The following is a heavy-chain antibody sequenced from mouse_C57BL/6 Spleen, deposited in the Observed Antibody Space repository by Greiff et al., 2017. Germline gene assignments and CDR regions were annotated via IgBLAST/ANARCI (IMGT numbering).Heavy chain of an antibody. J-gene: IGHJ3*01. Sequence: DVMLVESGGGLVKPGGSLKLSCAASGFTFSDYGMHWVRQAPEKGLEWVAYISSGSSTIYYADTGKGRFTISRDNAKNTLFLQMTSLRSEDTAMYYCARGDYDYAWFAYWGQGTLVTVSA. CDR2: ISSGSSTI. V-gene: IGHV5-17*01. D-gene: IGHD2-4*01. CDR3: ARGDYDYAWFAY. CDR1: GFTFSDYG.